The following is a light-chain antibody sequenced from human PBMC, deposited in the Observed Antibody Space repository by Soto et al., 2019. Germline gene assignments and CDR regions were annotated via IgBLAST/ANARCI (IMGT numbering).Light chain of an antibody. CDR2: GDT. J-gene: IGLJ2*01. CDR3: QSYDSSLRDVV. V-gene: IGLV1-40*01. Sequence: QSVLTQPPSVSGAPGQRVTISCTGSSSNIGAAYDVHWYQPPPGTAPKLLIYGDTNRPSGVPDRFSGSKSGTSASLAITGLQAEDEADYYCQSYDSSLRDVVFGGGTKLTVL. CDR1: SSNIGAAYD.